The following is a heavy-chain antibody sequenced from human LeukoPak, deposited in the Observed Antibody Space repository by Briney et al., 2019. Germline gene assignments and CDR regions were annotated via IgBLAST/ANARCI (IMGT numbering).Heavy chain of an antibody. V-gene: IGHV1-18*04. J-gene: IGHJ6*02. D-gene: IGHD3-10*01. Sequence: ASVKVSCKASGYTFTSYYIHWVRQAPGQGLEWMGWISAYNGNTNYAQKLQGRVTMTTDTSTSTAYMELRSLRSDDTAVYYCARDLGGGSPYYYYGMDVWGQGTTVTVSS. CDR1: GYTFTSYY. CDR3: ARDLGGGSPYYYYGMDV. CDR2: ISAYNGNT.